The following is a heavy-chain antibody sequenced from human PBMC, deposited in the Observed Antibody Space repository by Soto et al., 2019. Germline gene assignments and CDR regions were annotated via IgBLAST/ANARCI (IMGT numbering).Heavy chain of an antibody. CDR2: ITSSSYI. J-gene: IGHJ6*02. D-gene: IGHD4-17*01. CDR1: GFTLSSYS. V-gene: IGHV3-21*01. CDR3: ARARDYDYHYSGMDV. Sequence: PGGSLRLSCAASGFTLSSYSMNWVRQAPGKGLEWVSSITSSSYIYYADSLKGRFTISRDNAKNSLYLQMKSLRAEDTAVYYCARARDYDYHYSGMDVWGQGTTVTVSS.